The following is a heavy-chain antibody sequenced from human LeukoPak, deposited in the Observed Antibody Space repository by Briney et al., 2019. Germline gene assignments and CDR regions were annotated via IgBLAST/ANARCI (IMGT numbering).Heavy chain of an antibody. CDR3: VGSLGGKSGY. Sequence: PGGSLRLSCAASGFTFSNYWMHWLRQAPGKGLVWVSHINSDGSTTNYADSVKGRFTISRDNAKNTLYLQMNSLRAEDTAVYYCVGSLGGKSGYWGQGTLVTVSS. CDR1: GFTFSNYW. CDR2: INSDGSTT. J-gene: IGHJ4*02. D-gene: IGHD4-23*01. V-gene: IGHV3-74*01.